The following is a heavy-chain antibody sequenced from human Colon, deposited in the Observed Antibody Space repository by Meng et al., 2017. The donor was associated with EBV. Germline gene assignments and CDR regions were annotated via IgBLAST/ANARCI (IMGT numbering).Heavy chain of an antibody. J-gene: IGHJ4*02. Sequence: QAQLAASGPGLGKPSQTLSLTCTVSGGSISSGGYYWSWIRQHPGKGLEWIGYIYYSGSTYYNPSLKSRVTISIDTSKNQFSLKLSSVTAADTAVYYCARGPSRWLQFSFDYWGQGTLVTVSS. D-gene: IGHD5-24*01. CDR3: ARGPSRWLQFSFDY. V-gene: IGHV4-31*03. CDR2: IYYSGST. CDR1: GGSISSGGYY.